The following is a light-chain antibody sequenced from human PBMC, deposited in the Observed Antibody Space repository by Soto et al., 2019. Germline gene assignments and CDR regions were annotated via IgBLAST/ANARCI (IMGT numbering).Light chain of an antibody. CDR2: GAS. V-gene: IGKV3-20*01. CDR1: QSGSSNY. Sequence: EIVLTQSPATLSLSPGERATLSCRASQSGSSNYLAWYQQKPGQAPRLLMYGASSRATGIPARFSGSGSGTDFTLTISRVEPEDFGVYYCQQYGSSPYTFGLGTKLEIK. J-gene: IGKJ2*01. CDR3: QQYGSSPYT.